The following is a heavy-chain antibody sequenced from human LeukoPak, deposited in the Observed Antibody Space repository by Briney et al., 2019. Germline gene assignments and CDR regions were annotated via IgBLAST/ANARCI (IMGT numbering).Heavy chain of an antibody. CDR2: ISGSGGST. V-gene: IGHV3-23*01. Sequence: QSGGSLRLSCAASGFTFSSYAMSWVRQAPGKGLEWVSAISGSGGSTYYADSVKGRFTISRDNSKNTLYLQMNSLRAEDTAVYYCARDPSVVVVAATLDYWGQGTLVTVSS. CDR3: ARDPSVVVVAATLDY. CDR1: GFTFSSYA. J-gene: IGHJ4*02. D-gene: IGHD2-15*01.